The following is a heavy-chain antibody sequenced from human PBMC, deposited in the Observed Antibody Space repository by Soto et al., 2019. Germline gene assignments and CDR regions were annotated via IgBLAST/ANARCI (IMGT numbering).Heavy chain of an antibody. D-gene: IGHD3-3*01. J-gene: IGHJ3*02. CDR2: INAGNGNT. Sequence: QVQLVQSGAEVKKPGASVKVSCKASGYTFTSYAMHWVRQAPGQRLEWMGWINAGNGNTKYSQKFQGRVTITRDASASTAYMELSSLRSEDTAVYYCARDPSIAIFVVAPPDAFDIWGQGTMVTVSS. CDR1: GYTFTSYA. CDR3: ARDPSIAIFVVAPPDAFDI. V-gene: IGHV1-3*01.